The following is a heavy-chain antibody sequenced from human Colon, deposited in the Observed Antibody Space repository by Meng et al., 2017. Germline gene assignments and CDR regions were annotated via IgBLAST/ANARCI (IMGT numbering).Heavy chain of an antibody. CDR2: IYTSGST. V-gene: IGHV4-4*07. J-gene: IGHJ4*02. D-gene: IGHD3-22*01. Sequence: GSLRLSCTVSGGSISSYYWSWIRQPAGKVLEWIGRIYTSGSTNYNPSLKSRVTMSVDTSKNQFSLKLSSVTAADTAVYYCARAGYDSSGYYFDYWGQGTLVTVSS. CDR1: GGSISSYY. CDR3: ARAGYDSSGYYFDY.